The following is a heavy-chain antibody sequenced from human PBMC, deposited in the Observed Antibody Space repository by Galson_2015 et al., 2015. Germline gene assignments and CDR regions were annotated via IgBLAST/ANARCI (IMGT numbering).Heavy chain of an antibody. Sequence: SLRLSCAASGFTFINAWMSWVRQAPGKGLEWVGRVKSKPDGGTTEYAGPVKGRFTISRDDSKSTPYLQMYTLKTEDTAVYYCTTDRQDSIWGSLYWGQGTLVAVSS. CDR1: GFTFINAW. D-gene: IGHD3-16*01. CDR3: TTDRQDSIWGSLY. V-gene: IGHV3-15*01. CDR2: VKSKPDGGTT. J-gene: IGHJ4*02.